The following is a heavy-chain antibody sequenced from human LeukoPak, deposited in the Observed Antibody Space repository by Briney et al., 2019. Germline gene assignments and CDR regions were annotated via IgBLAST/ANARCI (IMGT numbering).Heavy chain of an antibody. CDR3: ARGEYYYDSSGRGFDL. CDR2: ISYDGSNK. CDR1: GFTFSSYA. J-gene: IGHJ2*01. Sequence: GGSLRLSCAASGFTFSSYAMHWVRQAPGKGLEWVALISYDGSNKYYADSVKGRFTISRDNSKNTLYLQMNSLRAEDTAVYYCARGEYYYDSSGRGFDLWGHGTLVTVPS. V-gene: IGHV3-30-3*01. D-gene: IGHD3-22*01.